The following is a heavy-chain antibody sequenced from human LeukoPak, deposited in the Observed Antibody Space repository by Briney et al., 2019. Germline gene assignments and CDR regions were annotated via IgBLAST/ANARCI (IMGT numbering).Heavy chain of an antibody. V-gene: IGHV1-46*01. CDR2: INPSGGTT. CDR3: ARDPSGSWQRFDY. J-gene: IGHJ4*02. CDR1: GYTFTNYY. D-gene: IGHD1-26*01. Sequence: GASVTVSCKASGYTFTNYYIHWVRQAPGQGLEWMGVINPSGGTTSYAQNFQGRVTMTRDTSTSTVYMELSSRRSEDTAVYYCARDPSGSWQRFDYWGQGTLVTVSS.